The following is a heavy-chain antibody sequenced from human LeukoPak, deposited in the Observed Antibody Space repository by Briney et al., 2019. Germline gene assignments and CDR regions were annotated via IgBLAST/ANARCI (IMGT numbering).Heavy chain of an antibody. CDR1: GGSISSSIYY. Sequence: SETLSLTCTVSGGSISSSIYYWGWIRQPPGKGLEWIGSIYYSGSTYYNPSLKSRVTISVDTSKNQFSLKLSSVTAADTAVYYCARLEWQRTFEYWGQGTLVTVSS. J-gene: IGHJ4*02. D-gene: IGHD3-3*01. CDR3: ARLEWQRTFEY. CDR2: IYYSGST. V-gene: IGHV4-39*01.